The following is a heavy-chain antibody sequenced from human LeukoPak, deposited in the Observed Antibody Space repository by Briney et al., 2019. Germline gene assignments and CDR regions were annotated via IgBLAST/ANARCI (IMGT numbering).Heavy chain of an antibody. Sequence: GGSLRLSCAASGFTFSTYGMHWVRQAPGKGLEWLAVITYDGTEIHYADSVKGRFIISRDISRSTLHLQMNSLRVEDPAVYYCLKEQSSGWYRVADYWGQGTMVTVSS. CDR2: ITYDGTEI. CDR3: LKEQSSGWYRVADY. D-gene: IGHD6-19*01. V-gene: IGHV3-30*18. J-gene: IGHJ4*02. CDR1: GFTFSTYG.